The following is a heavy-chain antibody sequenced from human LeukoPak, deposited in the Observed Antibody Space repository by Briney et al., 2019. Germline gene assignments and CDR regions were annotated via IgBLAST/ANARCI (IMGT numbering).Heavy chain of an antibody. J-gene: IGHJ4*02. Sequence: SETLSHTCTVSGGSVSSGSYYWSWIRQPPGKGLEWIGYIYYSGSTNYNPSLKSRVTISVDTSKNQFSLKLSSVTAADTAVYYCARGNSSSGSFDYWGQGTLVTVSS. CDR2: IYYSGST. V-gene: IGHV4-61*01. CDR3: ARGNSSSGSFDY. CDR1: GGSVSSGSYY. D-gene: IGHD6-19*01.